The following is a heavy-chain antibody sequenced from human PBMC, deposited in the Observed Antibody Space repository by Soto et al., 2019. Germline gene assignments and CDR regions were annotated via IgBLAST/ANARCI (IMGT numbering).Heavy chain of an antibody. V-gene: IGHV3-23*01. CDR2: ISGSGGST. J-gene: IGHJ6*03. CDR3: ANRKRDVVVPAAIQATYYYYYMDV. CDR1: GFTFSSYA. Sequence: QPGGALRLSCAACGFTFSSYAMSWVRQAPGKGLEWVSAISGSGGSTYYADSVKGRFTISRDNSKNTLYLQMNSLRAEDTAVYYCANRKRDVVVPAAIQATYYYYYMDVWGKGTTVTGSS. D-gene: IGHD2-2*01.